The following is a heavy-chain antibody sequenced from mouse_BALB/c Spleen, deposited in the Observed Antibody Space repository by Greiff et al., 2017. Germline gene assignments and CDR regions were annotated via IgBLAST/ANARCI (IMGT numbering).Heavy chain of an antibody. CDR3: ARGGYDAWFAY. CDR2: INSNGGST. J-gene: IGHJ3*01. D-gene: IGHD2-14*01. V-gene: IGHV5-6-3*01. CDR1: GFTFSSYG. Sequence: EVQLVESGGGLVQPGGSLKLSCAASGFTFSSYGMSWVRQTPDKRLELVATINSNGGSTYYPDSVKGRFTISRDNAKNTLYLQMSSLKSEDTAMYYCARGGYDAWFAYWGQGTLVTVSA.